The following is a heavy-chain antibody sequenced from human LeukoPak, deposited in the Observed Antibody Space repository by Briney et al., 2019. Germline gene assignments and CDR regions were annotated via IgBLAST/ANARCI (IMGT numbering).Heavy chain of an antibody. V-gene: IGHV3-73*01. J-gene: IGHJ4*02. CDR1: GFTFSGSA. CDR3: TRFYDFGLDY. Sequence: PGGSLRLSCAASGFTFSGSAMHWVRQASGKGLEWVGRIRSKASNYATAYAASVKGRFTVSRDDSRNTAYLQMNSLKTEGTAVYYCTRFYDFGLDYWGQGTLVTVSS. D-gene: IGHD3-3*01. CDR2: IRSKASNYAT.